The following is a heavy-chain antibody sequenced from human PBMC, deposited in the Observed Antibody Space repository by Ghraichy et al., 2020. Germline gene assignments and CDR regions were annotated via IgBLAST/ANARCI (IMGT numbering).Heavy chain of an antibody. D-gene: IGHD2-15*01. CDR1: GGTFSSYA. CDR2: IIPIFGTA. V-gene: IGHV1-69*13. Sequence: SVKVSCKASGGTFSSYAISWVRQAPGQGLEWMGGIIPIFGTANYAQKFQGRVTITADESTSTAYMELSSLRSEDTAVYYCAREEGDCSGGSCHITNWFDPWGQGTLVTVSS. J-gene: IGHJ5*02. CDR3: AREEGDCSGGSCHITNWFDP.